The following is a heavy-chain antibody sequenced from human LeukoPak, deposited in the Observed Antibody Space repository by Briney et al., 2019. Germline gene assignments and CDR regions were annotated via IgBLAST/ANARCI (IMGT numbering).Heavy chain of an antibody. V-gene: IGHV1-2*02. J-gene: IGHJ2*01. Sequence: ASVKVSCKASGYTFTGYYMHWVRQAPGQGLEWMGWINPNSGGTNYAQKFQGRVTMTGDTSISTAYMELSRLRSDDTAVYYCAREEEGVRCSSTGCSSHYWYFDLWGRGTLVTVSS. CDR3: AREEEGVRCSSTGCSSHYWYFDL. D-gene: IGHD2-2*01. CDR1: GYTFTGYY. CDR2: INPNSGGT.